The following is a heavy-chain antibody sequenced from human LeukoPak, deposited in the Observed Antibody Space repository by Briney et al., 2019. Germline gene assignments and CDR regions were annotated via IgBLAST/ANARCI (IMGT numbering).Heavy chain of an antibody. J-gene: IGHJ4*02. Sequence: ASVKVSCKASGGTFSSYAISWVRQAPAQGLEWMGRINPNSGGTNYAQKFQGRVTMTRDTSISTAYMELSRLRSDDTAVYYCAVWGAGFDYWGQGTLVTVSS. D-gene: IGHD2-8*01. CDR1: GGTFSSYA. CDR3: AVWGAGFDY. V-gene: IGHV1-2*06. CDR2: INPNSGGT.